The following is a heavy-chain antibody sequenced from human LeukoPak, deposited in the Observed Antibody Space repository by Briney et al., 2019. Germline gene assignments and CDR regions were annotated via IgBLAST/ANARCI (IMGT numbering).Heavy chain of an antibody. D-gene: IGHD3-16*01. Sequence: GGSLRLSCAASGFTFSSYSMNWVRQAPGQGLEWVSSISSSSSYIYYADSVKGRFTISRDNAKNSLYLQMNRLRAEDTAVYYCARGVEYDYVWGVIDYWGQGTLVTVSS. J-gene: IGHJ4*02. CDR1: GFTFSSYS. CDR2: ISSSSSYI. V-gene: IGHV3-21*01. CDR3: ARGVEYDYVWGVIDY.